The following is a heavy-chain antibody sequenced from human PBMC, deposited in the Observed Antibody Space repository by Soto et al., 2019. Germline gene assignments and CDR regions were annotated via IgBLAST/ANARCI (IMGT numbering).Heavy chain of an antibody. Sequence: QVQLVQSGAEVKKPGASVKVSCKASGYTFTSYDINWVRQATGHGLEWMGWMNPNSGNTGYAQKFQGRVTMTRNTSISTAYMELSSLRSEDTAVSYCARGIFIAAAGTTPYFDYWGQGTLVTVSS. CDR2: MNPNSGNT. V-gene: IGHV1-8*01. J-gene: IGHJ4*02. D-gene: IGHD6-13*01. CDR3: ARGIFIAAAGTTPYFDY. CDR1: GYTFTSYD.